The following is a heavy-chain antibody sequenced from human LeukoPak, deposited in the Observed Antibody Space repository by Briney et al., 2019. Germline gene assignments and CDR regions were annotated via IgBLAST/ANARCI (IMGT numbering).Heavy chain of an antibody. Sequence: PSETLSLTCTVSGGSISSYYWSWIRQPPGKGLEWIGYIYYSGSTNYNPSLKSRVTISVDTSKNQFSLKLSSVTAADTAVYYCARHHDMVRGVIDIYYFDYWGQGTLVTVSS. CDR1: GGSISSYY. J-gene: IGHJ4*02. CDR2: IYYSGST. D-gene: IGHD3-10*01. V-gene: IGHV4-59*08. CDR3: ARHHDMVRGVIDIYYFDY.